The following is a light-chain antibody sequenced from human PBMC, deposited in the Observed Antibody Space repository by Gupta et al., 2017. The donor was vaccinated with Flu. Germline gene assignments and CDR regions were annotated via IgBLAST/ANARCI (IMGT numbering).Light chain of an antibody. V-gene: IGKV3-20*01. CDR1: QSVSSSY. J-gene: IGKJ3*01. CDR2: GEA. Sequence: IVLTQSPGTLSLSPGERATLSCRASQSVSSSYLAWYQQKPRQAPRLLIYGEASRATGIPGRVRGSVSGTDFTRTVRRMETEDCAGEDGHQSVRSFGHATKVDIK. CDR3: HQSVRS.